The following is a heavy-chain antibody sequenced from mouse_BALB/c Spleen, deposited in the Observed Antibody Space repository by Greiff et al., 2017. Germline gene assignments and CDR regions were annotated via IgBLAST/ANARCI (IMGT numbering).Heavy chain of an antibody. CDR3: ARDYYGSFYWYFDV. V-gene: IGHV5-6-3*01. CDR1: GFTFSSYG. CDR2: INSNGGST. J-gene: IGHJ1*01. D-gene: IGHD1-1*01. Sequence: EVMLVESGGGLVQPGGSLKLSCAASGFTFSSYGMSWVRQTPDKRLELVATINSNGGSTYYPDSVKGRFTISRDNAKNTLYLQMSSLKSEDTAMYYCARDYYGSFYWYFDVWGAGTTVTVSS.